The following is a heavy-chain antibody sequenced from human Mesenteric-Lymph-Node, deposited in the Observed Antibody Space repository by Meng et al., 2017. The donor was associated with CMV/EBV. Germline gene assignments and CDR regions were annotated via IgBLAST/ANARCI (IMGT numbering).Heavy chain of an antibody. CDR3: ARASIVATTELDY. J-gene: IGHJ4*02. D-gene: IGHD5-12*01. Sequence: SETLSLTCTVSGGSISSYYWSWIRQPPGKGLEWIGYIYYSESTNYNPSLKSRVTISVDTSKNQFSLKLSSVTAADPAVYYCARASIVATTELDYWGQGTLVTVSS. V-gene: IGHV4-59*01. CDR1: GGSISSYY. CDR2: IYYSEST.